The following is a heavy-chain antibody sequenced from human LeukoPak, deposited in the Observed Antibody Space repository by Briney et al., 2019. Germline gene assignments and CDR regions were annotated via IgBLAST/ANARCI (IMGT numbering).Heavy chain of an antibody. CDR3: ANEVPHFDY. D-gene: IGHD2-2*01. Sequence: PGGSLRLSCAASGFTFSSYWMSWVRQAPGKGLEWVSVISGSGANTYYADSVKGRFTITRDNSKNTLYLQMNSLRAEDTAVYYCANEVPHFDYWGQGTLVTVSS. J-gene: IGHJ4*02. CDR2: ISGSGANT. V-gene: IGHV3-23*01. CDR1: GFTFSSYW.